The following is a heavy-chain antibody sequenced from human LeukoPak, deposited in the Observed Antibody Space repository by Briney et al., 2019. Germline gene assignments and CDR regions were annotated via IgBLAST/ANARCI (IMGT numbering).Heavy chain of an antibody. CDR2: INHSGST. J-gene: IGHJ4*02. V-gene: IGHV4-34*01. D-gene: IGHD3-22*01. Sequence: SETLSLTCAVYGGSFSGYYWSWIRQPPGKGLEWIGVINHSGSTNYNPSLKSRVTISVDTSKNQFSLKLSSVTAADTAVYYCASTGLYDSSGPFDYWGQGTLVTVSS. CDR1: GGSFSGYY. CDR3: ASTGLYDSSGPFDY.